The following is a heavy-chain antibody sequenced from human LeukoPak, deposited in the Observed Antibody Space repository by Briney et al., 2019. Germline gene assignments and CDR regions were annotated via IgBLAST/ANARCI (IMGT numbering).Heavy chain of an antibody. CDR1: GGSLSGYY. CDR3: ARDPSGSGWSDY. J-gene: IGHJ4*02. V-gene: IGHV4-59*01. CDR2: VYYSGST. D-gene: IGHD6-19*01. Sequence: SETLSLTCTVSGGSLSGYYWSWIRQPPGKGLEWIGYVYYSGSTTYNPSLKSRVTISVDTSKNQFSLRLGSVTAADTAVYYCARDPSGSGWSDYWGQGTLVAVSS.